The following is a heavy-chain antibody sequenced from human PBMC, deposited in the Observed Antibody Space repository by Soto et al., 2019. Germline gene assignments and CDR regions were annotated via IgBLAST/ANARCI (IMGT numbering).Heavy chain of an antibody. CDR2: IFYSGTT. V-gene: IGHV4-39*01. D-gene: IGHD1-26*01. CDR3: ARQKWEQPKWFDP. CDR1: GGAISDARFY. J-gene: IGHJ5*02. Sequence: QLQLQESGPGLVKPSETLSLTCSLSGGAISDARFYWGWIRQTPGKGLEWIGSIFYSGTTFFNPALQSRVTISVDTSENQVSLKLSSATAADTALYFCARQKWEQPKWFDPWGQGTLVTVSS.